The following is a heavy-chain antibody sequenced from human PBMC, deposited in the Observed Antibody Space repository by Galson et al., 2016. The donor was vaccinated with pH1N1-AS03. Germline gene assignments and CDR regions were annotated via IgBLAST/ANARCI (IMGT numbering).Heavy chain of an antibody. CDR3: AREEVGFGSNWLQTDAFDF. CDR1: GFTFNHYS. CDR2: VSYEGTTT. Sequence: SLRLSCAASGFTFNHYSMNWVRQAPGKGLEWVAVVSYEGTTTYYADSVKGRFTISRDNSKNTLYLQMNSLRTEDKALYYCAREEVGFGSNWLQTDAFDFWGQGTMVTVSS. V-gene: IGHV3-30*03. D-gene: IGHD6-13*01. J-gene: IGHJ3*01.